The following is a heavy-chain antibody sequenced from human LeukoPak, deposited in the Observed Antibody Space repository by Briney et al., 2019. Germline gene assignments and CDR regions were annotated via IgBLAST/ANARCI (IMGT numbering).Heavy chain of an antibody. CDR2: ISAYNGNT. V-gene: IGHV1-18*01. J-gene: IGHJ5*02. CDR3: ARVGILKYDYVWGSYRHLEDWFDP. CDR1: GYTFTSYG. D-gene: IGHD3-16*02. Sequence: ASVKVSCTASGYTFTSYGISWVRQAPGQGLEWMGWISAYNGNTNYAQKLQGRVTMTTDTSTSTAYMELRSLRSDDTAVYYCARVGILKYDYVWGSYRHLEDWFDPWGQGTLVTVSS.